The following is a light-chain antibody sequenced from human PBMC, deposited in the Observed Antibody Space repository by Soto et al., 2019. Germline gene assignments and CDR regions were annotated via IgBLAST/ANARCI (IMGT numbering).Light chain of an antibody. V-gene: IGKV3-20*01. Sequence: DIVLTQSPGTLSLSPGERATLSCRASQSVRNTYLAWYQQKPGQAPRLLIHGASSRATGIPDRFSGSGSGTDFTLTISRLEPEDFAVYYCQQYGSSLSITFGQGTRLEIK. CDR1: QSVRNTY. CDR2: GAS. CDR3: QQYGSSLSIT. J-gene: IGKJ5*01.